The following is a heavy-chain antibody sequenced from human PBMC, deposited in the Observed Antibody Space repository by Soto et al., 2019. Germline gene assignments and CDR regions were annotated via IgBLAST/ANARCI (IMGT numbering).Heavy chain of an antibody. V-gene: IGHV4-30-4*01. CDR2: IYYSGST. CDR1: GDSFSSGDYY. J-gene: IGHJ4*02. CDR3: ARDRDSYGPNFDY. D-gene: IGHD5-18*01. Sequence: SETLSLTCTVSGDSFSSGDYYLSWLRQPPGKGLEWIGYIYYSGSTYYTPSLKSRVTISVDTSKNQFSMKLSSVTAADTAVYYCARDRDSYGPNFDYWGQGTLVTVSS.